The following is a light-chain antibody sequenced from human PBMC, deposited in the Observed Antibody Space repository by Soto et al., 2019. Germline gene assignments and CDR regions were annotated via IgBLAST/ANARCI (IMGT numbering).Light chain of an antibody. CDR2: DAS. J-gene: IGKJ5*01. V-gene: IGKV1-33*01. Sequence: DIQMTQSPSSLSASVGDRVTITFRASQGISNYLNWYQQRPGKAPKLLIYDASNFERGVPSRFSGTRSGTHFTSAASTLQPEDVATYYCQHSDRLPITFGHGTLLEI. CDR1: QGISNY. CDR3: QHSDRLPIT.